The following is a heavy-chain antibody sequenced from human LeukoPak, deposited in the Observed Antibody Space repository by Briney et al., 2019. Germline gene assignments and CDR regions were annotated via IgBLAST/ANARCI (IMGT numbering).Heavy chain of an antibody. V-gene: IGHV4-59*01. CDR1: GGSISSYY. CDR3: ARGVRGVIGLFWFDP. D-gene: IGHD3-10*01. CDR2: IYYSGST. J-gene: IGHJ5*02. Sequence: SETLSLTCTVSGGSISSYYWSWIRQPPGKGLEWIGYIYYSGSTNYNPSLKSRVTISVDTSKNQFSLKLSSVTAADTAVYYCARGVRGVIGLFWFDPWGQGTLVTVSS.